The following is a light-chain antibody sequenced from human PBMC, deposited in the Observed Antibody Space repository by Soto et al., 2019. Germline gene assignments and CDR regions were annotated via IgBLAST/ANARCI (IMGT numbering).Light chain of an antibody. V-gene: IGKV1-27*01. CDR2: AAS. Sequence: DIPMTQSPSSLSASVGDRVTITCRASQDISNYIVWYQQKPGKVPKLLIYAASTLQSGVPSRFSGGGSGTDFTLTISSLHPEDVATYFCQKYGGEFGQVTKVEI. CDR1: QDISNY. CDR3: QKYGGE. J-gene: IGKJ1*01.